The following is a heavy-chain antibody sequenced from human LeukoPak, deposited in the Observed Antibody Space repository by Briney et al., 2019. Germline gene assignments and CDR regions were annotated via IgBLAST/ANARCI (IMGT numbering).Heavy chain of an antibody. D-gene: IGHD2-2*01. J-gene: IGHJ4*02. CDR3: AREYCSSTSCYDPHFGY. CDR1: GGSISSGGYS. V-gene: IGHV4-30-2*01. CDR2: IYHSGST. Sequence: SETLSLTCAVSGGSISSGGYSWSWIRQPPGKGLEWIGYIYHSGSTYYNPSLKSRVTISVDRSKNQFSLRLSSVTAADTAVYYCAREYCSSTSCYDPHFGYWGQGTLVTVSS.